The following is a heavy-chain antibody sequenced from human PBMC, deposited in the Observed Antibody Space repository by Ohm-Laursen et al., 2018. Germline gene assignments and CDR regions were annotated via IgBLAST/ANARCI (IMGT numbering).Heavy chain of an antibody. Sequence: SLRLSCSASAFTFDAYAMHWIRQAPGKGLEWVSSVNGDGRSMAYADSVKGRFSISRGNAKNSLYLQMDSLRDEDTGLYYCAKARGSSAYRPLDSWGQGTLVIVSS. CDR1: AFTFDAYA. CDR2: VNGDGRSM. D-gene: IGHD3-16*01. CDR3: AKARGSSAYRPLDS. J-gene: IGHJ4*02. V-gene: IGHV3-9*01.